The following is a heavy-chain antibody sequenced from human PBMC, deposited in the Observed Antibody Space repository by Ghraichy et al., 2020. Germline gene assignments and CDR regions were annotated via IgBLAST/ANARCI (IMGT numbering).Heavy chain of an antibody. V-gene: IGHV3-21*01. CDR1: GFTFSSYS. Sequence: GGSLRLSCAASGFTFSSYSMNWVRQAPGKGLEWVSSISSSSSYIYYADSVKGRFTISRDNAKNSLYLQMNSLRAEDTAVYYCATVEMATIIFGGFDYWGQGTLVTVSS. D-gene: IGHD5-24*01. CDR2: ISSSSSYI. CDR3: ATVEMATIIFGGFDY. J-gene: IGHJ4*02.